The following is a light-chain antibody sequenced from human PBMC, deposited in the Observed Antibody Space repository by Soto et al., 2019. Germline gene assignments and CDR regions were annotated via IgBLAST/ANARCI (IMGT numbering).Light chain of an antibody. CDR2: EVS. Sequence: DVVMTQTPLSLSVAPGQPASISCKSSQSLLHITGETFLFWYLQKPGQSPQLLIYEVSTRVSGVPDRFSGSGSGTDYTLEISRVETDDVGIYYCMQSTQLPPTFGQGTRLGI. CDR3: MQSTQLPPT. CDR1: QSLLHITGETF. J-gene: IGKJ5*01. V-gene: IGKV2D-29*02.